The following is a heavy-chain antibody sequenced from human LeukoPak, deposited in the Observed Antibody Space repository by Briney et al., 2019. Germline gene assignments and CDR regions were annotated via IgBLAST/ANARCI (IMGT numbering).Heavy chain of an antibody. V-gene: IGHV4-39*07. CDR1: GGSISSSSYY. Sequence: PSETLSLTGTVSGGSISSSSYYWGWIRQPPGKGLEWIGSIYYSGSTYYNPSLKSRVTISVDTSKNQFSLKLSSVTAADTAVYYCAREGYYDSSGYYYVLYWGQGTLVTVSS. D-gene: IGHD3-22*01. CDR3: AREGYYDSSGYYYVLY. J-gene: IGHJ4*02. CDR2: IYYSGST.